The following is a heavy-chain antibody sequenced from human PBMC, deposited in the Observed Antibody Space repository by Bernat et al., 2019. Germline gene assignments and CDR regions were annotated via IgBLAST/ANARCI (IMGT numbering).Heavy chain of an antibody. V-gene: IGHV4-34*01. CDR1: GGSFSGYY. CDR3: ARGIRSRIAARTTGGSRPYFDY. J-gene: IGHJ4*02. D-gene: IGHD6-6*01. Sequence: QVQLQQWGAGLLKPSETLSLTCAVYGGSFSGYYWSWIRQPPGKGLEWIGEINHSGSTNYNPSLKSRVTISVDTSKNQFSLKLSSVTAADTAVYYCARGIRSRIAARTTGGSRPYFDYWGQGTLVTVSS. CDR2: INHSGST.